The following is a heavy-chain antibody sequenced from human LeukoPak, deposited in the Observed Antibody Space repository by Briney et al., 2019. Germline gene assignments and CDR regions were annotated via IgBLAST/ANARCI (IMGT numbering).Heavy chain of an antibody. CDR2: FNWNGDTI. CDR3: ARERATLAYYYYMDV. Sequence: GGSLTLSCEPSGFTFSSYTMNWAPQAPGKGLEWVSGFNWNGDTIGYADSVKGRFSISRDNAKNSLYLQMNSLRAEDTALYYCARERATLAYYYYMDVWGKGTTVTVSS. J-gene: IGHJ6*03. V-gene: IGHV3-20*04. CDR1: GFTFSSYT. D-gene: IGHD5-12*01.